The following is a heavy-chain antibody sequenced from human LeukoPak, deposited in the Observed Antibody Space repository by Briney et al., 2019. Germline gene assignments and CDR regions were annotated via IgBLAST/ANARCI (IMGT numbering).Heavy chain of an antibody. Sequence: PGGSLRLSCAASGFTFSSYGMHWVRQAPGKGLEWVAVISYDGSNKYYADSVKGRFTISRDNSKNTLYLQMNSLRAEDTAVYYCANSVVVVVAATPKDAFDIWGQGTMVTVSS. D-gene: IGHD2-15*01. CDR3: ANSVVVVVAATPKDAFDI. CDR1: GFTFSSYG. V-gene: IGHV3-30*18. CDR2: ISYDGSNK. J-gene: IGHJ3*02.